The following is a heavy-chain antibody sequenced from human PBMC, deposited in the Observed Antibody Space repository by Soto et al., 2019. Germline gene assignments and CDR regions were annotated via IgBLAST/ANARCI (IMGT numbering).Heavy chain of an antibody. CDR1: GYTFTNYG. Sequence: QVQLVQSGAEVKKPGASVKVSCRASGYTFTNYGFTWVRQAPGQGLEWMGWISAYNGNANYGQNFQGRVTMTTDTATSTAHMELRSLRYDDTAFYYCARGSRFDWFDPWGQGTLVTVSS. CDR2: ISAYNGNA. V-gene: IGHV1-18*04. CDR3: ARGSRFDWFDP. J-gene: IGHJ5*02. D-gene: IGHD3-3*01.